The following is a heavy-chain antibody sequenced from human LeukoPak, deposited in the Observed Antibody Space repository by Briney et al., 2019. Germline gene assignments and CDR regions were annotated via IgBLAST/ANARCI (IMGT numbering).Heavy chain of an antibody. CDR2: IKSDDSSP. CDR1: GFTFSSYW. D-gene: IGHD5-12*01. J-gene: IGHJ4*02. CDR3: TTIRPDY. V-gene: IGHV3-74*01. Sequence: GGSLRLSCAASGFTFSSYWMHWVRQAPGKGLVWVSRIKSDDSSPDYADSVKGRFTISRDNAKNTLYLQMNSLRAEDTAVYYCTTIRPDYWGQGTRVIVSS.